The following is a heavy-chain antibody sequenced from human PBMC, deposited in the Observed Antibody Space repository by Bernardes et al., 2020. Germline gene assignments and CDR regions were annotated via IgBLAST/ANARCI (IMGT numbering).Heavy chain of an antibody. CDR2: IIPIFGTA. J-gene: IGHJ5*02. CDR1: GGTFSIYA. Sequence: SVKVSCKASGGTFSIYAISWVRQAPGQGLEWMGGIIPIFGTANYAQKFQGRVTITADESTSTAYMELSSLRSEDTAVYYCARENCSGGSCYWFDPWGQGTLVTVSS. D-gene: IGHD2-15*01. V-gene: IGHV1-69*13. CDR3: ARENCSGGSCYWFDP.